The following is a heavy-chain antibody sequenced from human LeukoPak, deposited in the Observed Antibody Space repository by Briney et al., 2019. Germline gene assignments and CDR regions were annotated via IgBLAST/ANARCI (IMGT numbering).Heavy chain of an antibody. V-gene: IGHV4-39*07. CDR1: GGSISSSSYY. J-gene: IGHJ4*02. CDR3: ARGNSDRFPPYMDY. Sequence: SETLSLTCTVSGGSISSSSYYWGWIRQPPGKGLEWIGSIYYSGSTYYNPSLKSRVTISVDTSKNQISLRLSSVTAADTAIYYCARGNSDRFPPYMDYWGQGILVIVSS. CDR2: IYYSGST. D-gene: IGHD2-21*01.